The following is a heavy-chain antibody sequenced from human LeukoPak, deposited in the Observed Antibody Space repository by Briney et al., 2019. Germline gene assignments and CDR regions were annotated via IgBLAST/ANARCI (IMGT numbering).Heavy chain of an antibody. CDR1: GGTLSSYT. V-gene: IGHV1-18*01. J-gene: IGHJ4*02. D-gene: IGHD3-9*01. CDR3: ARSDILTPEAFDY. CDR2: ISAYNGNT. Sequence: ASVKVSCKTSGGTLSSYTITWVRQAPGQGLEWMGWISAYNGNTNYAQKLQGRVTMTTDTSTSTAYMELRSLRSDDTAVYYCARSDILTPEAFDYWGQGTLVTVSS.